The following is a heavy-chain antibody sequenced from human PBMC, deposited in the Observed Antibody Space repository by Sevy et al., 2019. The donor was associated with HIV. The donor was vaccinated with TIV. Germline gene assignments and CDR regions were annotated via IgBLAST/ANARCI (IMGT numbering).Heavy chain of an antibody. Sequence: GGSLRLSCAASAFTFSTYSMNWVRQAPGKGLEWVSYISSTSSTIYYADSVKGRFTISRDNAKNSLYLQMNSLRAEDTAVYYCARGGYRSGWYWFDPWGQGTLVTVSS. J-gene: IGHJ5*02. D-gene: IGHD6-19*01. CDR1: AFTFSTYS. CDR3: ARGGYRSGWYWFDP. V-gene: IGHV3-48*01. CDR2: ISSTSSTI.